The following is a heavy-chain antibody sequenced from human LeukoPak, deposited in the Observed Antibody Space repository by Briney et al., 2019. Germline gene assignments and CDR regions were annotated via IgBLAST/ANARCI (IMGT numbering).Heavy chain of an antibody. Sequence: ASVKVSCKASGYTFTGYYMHGVRQAPGQGREGVGWSNPNSGGTNYAQKFQGRVTMTRDTSTSTAYMELSRLRSEDTAVYYCARVEWELPGFDYWGQGTLVTVSS. CDR1: GYTFTGYY. J-gene: IGHJ4*02. CDR3: ARVEWELPGFDY. D-gene: IGHD1-26*01. V-gene: IGHV1-2*02. CDR2: SNPNSGGT.